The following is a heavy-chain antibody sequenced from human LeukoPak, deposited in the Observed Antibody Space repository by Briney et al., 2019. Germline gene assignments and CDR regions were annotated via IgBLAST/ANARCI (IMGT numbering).Heavy chain of an antibody. CDR2: ISSSSSYI. D-gene: IGHD6-13*01. J-gene: IGHJ5*02. CDR1: GLTFSSYS. V-gene: IGHV3-21*01. Sequence: GGSLRLSCAASGLTFSSYSMNWVRQAPGKGLEWVSSISSSSSYIYYADSVKGRFTISRDNAKNSLYLQMNSLRAEDTAVYYCARDRIAAPNWFDPWGQGTLVTVSS. CDR3: ARDRIAAPNWFDP.